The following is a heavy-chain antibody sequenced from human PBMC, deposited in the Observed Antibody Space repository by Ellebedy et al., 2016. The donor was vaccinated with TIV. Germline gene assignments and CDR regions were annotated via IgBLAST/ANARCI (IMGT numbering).Heavy chain of an antibody. CDR1: GFTFSSYE. CDR3: TREQGPYSSSLYHDY. V-gene: IGHV3-49*04. CDR2: IRSKAYGGTT. J-gene: IGHJ4*02. Sequence: PGGSLRLSCAASGFTFSSYEMNWVRQAPGKGLEWVGFIRSKAYGGTTEYAVSVKGRFTISRDDSKSIAYLQMNSLKTEDTAVNYCTREQGPYSSSLYHDYWGQGTLVTVSS. D-gene: IGHD6-13*01.